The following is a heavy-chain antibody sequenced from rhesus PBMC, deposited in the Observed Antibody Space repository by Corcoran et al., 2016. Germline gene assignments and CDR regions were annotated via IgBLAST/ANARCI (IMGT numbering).Heavy chain of an antibody. D-gene: IGHD3-3*01. V-gene: IGHV4S7*01. CDR1: GGSISGGYG. CDR2: IFGSIGST. CDR3: ARQIFWTGLDY. Sequence: QVQLQESGPGLVKPSETLSLTCAVSGGSISGGYGWSWIRQPPGKGLEWIGHIFGSIGSTYYNPSFKSRVTISRDTSKNQFSLKLSSVTAADTAVYYCARQIFWTGLDYWGQGVLVTVSS. J-gene: IGHJ4*01.